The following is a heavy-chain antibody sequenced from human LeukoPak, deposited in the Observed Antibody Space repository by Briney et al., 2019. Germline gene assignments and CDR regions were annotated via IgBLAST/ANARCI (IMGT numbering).Heavy chain of an antibody. J-gene: IGHJ5*02. V-gene: IGHV4-34*01. CDR1: GGSFSGYY. Sequence: SETLSFTCAVYGGSFSGYYWSWIRQPPGKGLEWIGEINHSGSTNYNPSLKSRVTISVDTSKNQFSLKLSSVTAADTAVYYCARAKGSGSYFNWFDPWGQGTLVTVSS. D-gene: IGHD3-10*01. CDR2: INHSGST. CDR3: ARAKGSGSYFNWFDP.